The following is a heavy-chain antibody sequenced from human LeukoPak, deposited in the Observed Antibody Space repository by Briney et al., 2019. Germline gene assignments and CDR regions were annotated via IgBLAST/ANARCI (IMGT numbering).Heavy chain of an antibody. CDR1: GGPIRSYY. D-gene: IGHD3-10*01. CDR2: IYYSGST. J-gene: IGHJ5*02. V-gene: IGHV4-59*08. Sequence: SETLSLTCPVSGGPIRSYYWSWIRQPPGKGLEWIGYIYYSGSTNYNPSLKSRGTISVDTSKNQFPLKLSSVTAADTAVYYCARVPSYYGSGFDPWGQGTLVTVSS. CDR3: ARVPSYYGSGFDP.